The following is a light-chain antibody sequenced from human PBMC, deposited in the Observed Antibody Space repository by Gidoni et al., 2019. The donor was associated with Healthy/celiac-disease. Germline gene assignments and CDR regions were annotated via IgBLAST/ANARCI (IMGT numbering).Light chain of an antibody. CDR2: EVS. CDR1: SSDVGCYNY. J-gene: IGLJ2*01. Sequence: QSALTQPASVSGSPGQSITISCTGTSSDVGCYNYVSWYQQHPCKAPKLMIYEVSNRPSGVSNRFSGSKSGNTASLTISGLQAEDEADYYCSSYTSSSTRVVFGGGTKLTVL. V-gene: IGLV2-14*01. CDR3: SSYTSSSTRVV.